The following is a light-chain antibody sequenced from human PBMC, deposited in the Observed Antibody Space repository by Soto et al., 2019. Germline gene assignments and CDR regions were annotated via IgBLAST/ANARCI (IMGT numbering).Light chain of an antibody. Sequence: DIQMTQSPSTLSASVGDRVTITCRASQSITDWLAWCQQKPGKAPKLLIYRASSLESGVPSRFSGSGYGAQFSLTISSLQPDDFATYYCQQYNGTFGQGTKVEI. CDR1: QSITDW. CDR3: QQYNGT. V-gene: IGKV1-5*03. J-gene: IGKJ1*01. CDR2: RAS.